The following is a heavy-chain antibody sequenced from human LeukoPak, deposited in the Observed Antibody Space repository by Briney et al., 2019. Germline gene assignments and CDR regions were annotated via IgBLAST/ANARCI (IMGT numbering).Heavy chain of an antibody. J-gene: IGHJ3*02. Sequence: SGGSLRLSCAASGFTFSTYGMHWVRQAPGKGLEWVAFIRYDGSNKYHADSVKGRFTISRDNSKNTLYLQMNSLRAEDTAVYYCARVSKDGYRTYAFDIWGQGTMVTVSS. CDR3: ARVSKDGYRTYAFDI. V-gene: IGHV3-30*02. CDR2: IRYDGSNK. CDR1: GFTFSTYG. D-gene: IGHD1-14*01.